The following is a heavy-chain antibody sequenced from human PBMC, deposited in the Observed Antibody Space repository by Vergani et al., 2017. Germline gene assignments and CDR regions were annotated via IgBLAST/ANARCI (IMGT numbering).Heavy chain of an antibody. CDR1: GFTFSSYS. CDR2: ISSSSSYI. D-gene: IGHD4-11*01. Sequence: EVQLVESGGGLVQPGGSLRLSCAASGFTFSSYSMNWVRQAPGKGLEWVSSISSSSSYIYYADSVKGRFTISRDNAKNSLYLQMNSLRAEDTAVYYCARAGTFTVNTLGYYYYGMDVWGQGTTVTVSS. J-gene: IGHJ6*02. CDR3: ARAGTFTVNTLGYYYYGMDV. V-gene: IGHV3-21*01.